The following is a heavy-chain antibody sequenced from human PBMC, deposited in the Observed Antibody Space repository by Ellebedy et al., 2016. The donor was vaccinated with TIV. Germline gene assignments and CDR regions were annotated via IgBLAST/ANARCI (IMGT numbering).Heavy chain of an antibody. D-gene: IGHD3-10*01. CDR2: MSPNSGNT. V-gene: IGHV1-8*01. CDR1: GYTFTTLD. CDR3: ARGRGYYDSKSYYKGHDY. Sequence: AASVKVSCKASGYTFTTLDINWVRQATGQGLEWMGWMSPNSGNTGFAQKFQGRVTMTRDTSISTAYMELSSLNSEDTAVYYCARGRGYYDSKSYYKGHDYWGQGTLVTVSS. J-gene: IGHJ4*02.